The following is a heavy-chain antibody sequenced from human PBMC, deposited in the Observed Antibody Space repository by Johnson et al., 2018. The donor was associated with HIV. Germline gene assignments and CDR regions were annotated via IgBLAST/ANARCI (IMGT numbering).Heavy chain of an antibody. V-gene: IGHV3-15*01. Sequence: VHLVESGGGLVQPGGSLRLSCAASGLTFKNVWMSWVRQAPGKGLEWVGRIKTKPDGGTTDYAAPVKGRFTISRDNSKNTLYLQMNSLRAEDTAVYYCARPDGAVASDFNAFDIWGQGTMVTVSS. CDR2: IKTKPDGGTT. CDR3: ARPDGAVASDFNAFDI. J-gene: IGHJ3*02. CDR1: GLTFKNVW. D-gene: IGHD6-19*01.